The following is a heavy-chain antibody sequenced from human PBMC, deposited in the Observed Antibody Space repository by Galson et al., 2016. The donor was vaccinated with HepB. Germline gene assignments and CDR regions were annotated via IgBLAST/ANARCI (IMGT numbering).Heavy chain of an antibody. Sequence: SLRLSCAASGFSFSSYGIHWVRQAPGKGLEWVTVIWYDGSKKYYADSVKGRFTISRDNSKNTLYLQMNSLRAEDTAVYYCARVTAAGTNKVYYYGMDVWGQGTTVTVSS. CDR1: GFSFSSYG. D-gene: IGHD6-13*01. J-gene: IGHJ6*02. V-gene: IGHV3-33*01. CDR2: IWYDGSKK. CDR3: ARVTAAGTNKVYYYGMDV.